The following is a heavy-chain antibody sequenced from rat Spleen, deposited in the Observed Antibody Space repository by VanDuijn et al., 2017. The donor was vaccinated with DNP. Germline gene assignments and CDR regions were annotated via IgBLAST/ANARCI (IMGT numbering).Heavy chain of an antibody. J-gene: IGHJ2*01. CDR1: GFSLTNYN. V-gene: IGHV2-30*01. Sequence: QVQLKESGPGLVQPSQTLSLTCTVSGFSLTNYNVHWIRQPPGKGLEWMGIIWTGGSTEYNSALKSRLSISRDTSKSQVFLKMNSLQTEDTAMYFCARTGDYGLYYSMDAWGQGVMVTVSS. CDR2: IWTGGST. D-gene: IGHD1-11*01. CDR3: ARTGDYGLYYSMDA.